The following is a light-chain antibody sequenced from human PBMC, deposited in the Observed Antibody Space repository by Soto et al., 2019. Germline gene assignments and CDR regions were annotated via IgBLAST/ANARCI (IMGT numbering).Light chain of an antibody. CDR2: DGS. CDR3: QQHYNWPRIT. V-gene: IGKV3-11*01. Sequence: PGERATLSCRASQSISSFLAWYQQRPGQAPRLLISDGSNRATGIPARFSGSGSGTDFTLTITSLEPKDFAVYYCQQHYNWPRITFGQGTRLEIK. CDR1: QSISSF. J-gene: IGKJ5*01.